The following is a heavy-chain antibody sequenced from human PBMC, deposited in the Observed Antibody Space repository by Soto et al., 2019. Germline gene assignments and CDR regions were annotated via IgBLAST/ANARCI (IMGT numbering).Heavy chain of an antibody. CDR2: ISGNGDSA. V-gene: IGHV3-23*01. CDR1: GFTFRDYA. CDR3: GKERRGSGWSVCNF. D-gene: IGHD6-19*01. J-gene: IGHJ4*02. Sequence: VQLLESGGGLVQPGGSLRLSCAASGFTFRDYAMNWVRLSPGKGLEWVSGISGNGDSARHADSVKGRFTISRDNSRNTLYLQMNSLRVDDTAVYYCGKERRGSGWSVCNFWGQGTLVTVSS.